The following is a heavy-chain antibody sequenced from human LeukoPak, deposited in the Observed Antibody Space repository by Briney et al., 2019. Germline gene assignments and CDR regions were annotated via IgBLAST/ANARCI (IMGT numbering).Heavy chain of an antibody. CDR1: GFTFSNYE. J-gene: IGHJ3*02. CDR2: ITSGGSTI. D-gene: IGHD3-10*01. Sequence: GGSLRLSCAASGFTFSNYEMNWVRQAPGKGLEWVSYITSGGSTIYYADSVKGRFSISRDNARNSLYLRMNSLRVEDTAVYYCARDSADYYGSGSYYRIDVFDTWGQGTMVTVSS. CDR3: ARDSADYYGSGSYYRIDVFDT. V-gene: IGHV3-48*03.